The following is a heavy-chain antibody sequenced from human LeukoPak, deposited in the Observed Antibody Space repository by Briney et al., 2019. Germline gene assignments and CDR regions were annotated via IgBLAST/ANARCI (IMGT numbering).Heavy chain of an antibody. Sequence: SETLSLTCTVSGGSISSGSYYWSWIRQPAGKGLEWIGRIYTGGSTNYNPSLKSRVTISVDTSKNQFSLKLSSVTAADTAVYYCARDDYYGSGSHLRAAFDIWGQGTMVTVSS. CDR2: IYTGGST. CDR1: GGSISSGSYY. J-gene: IGHJ3*02. CDR3: ARDDYYGSGSHLRAAFDI. D-gene: IGHD3-10*01. V-gene: IGHV4-61*02.